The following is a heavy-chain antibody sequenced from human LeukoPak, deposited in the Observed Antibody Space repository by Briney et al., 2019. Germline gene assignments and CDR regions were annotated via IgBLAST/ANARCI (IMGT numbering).Heavy chain of an antibody. V-gene: IGHV3-53*01. CDR2: LYSDGDT. CDR3: ARDTLIASLNYYGMDV. J-gene: IGHJ6*02. Sequence: QAGGSLRLSCTASGFALSSNYVGWVRQAPGGGLHWVSLLYSDGDTYYADSVKGRFTISRDNSKNTLYLQMNSLRAEDTAVYYCARDTLIASLNYYGMDVWGQGTTVTVSS. CDR1: GFALSSNY.